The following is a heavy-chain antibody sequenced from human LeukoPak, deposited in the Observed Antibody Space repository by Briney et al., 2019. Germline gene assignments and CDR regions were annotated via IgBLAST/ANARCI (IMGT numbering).Heavy chain of an antibody. Sequence: KHSETLSLTCAVYGGSFSGYYWSWIRQPPGKGLEWIGEINHSGSTNYNPSLKSRVTISVDTSKNQFSLKLASVTAADTAIYYCAKGAGGFSYYNWFDPWGQGTLVTVSS. CDR1: GGSFSGYY. J-gene: IGHJ5*02. CDR2: INHSGST. CDR3: AKGAGGFSYYNWFDP. V-gene: IGHV4-34*01. D-gene: IGHD5-18*01.